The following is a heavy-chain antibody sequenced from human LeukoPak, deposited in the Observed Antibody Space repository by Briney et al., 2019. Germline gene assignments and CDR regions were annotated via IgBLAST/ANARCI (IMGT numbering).Heavy chain of an antibody. D-gene: IGHD5-12*01. CDR3: ARRTITAGFGFDY. V-gene: IGHV3-48*03. CDR1: GFTFSSYE. Sequence: GGSLRLSRAASGFTFSSYEMIWVRQAPGKGLEWVSYITSTGSGIYYADSVKGRFAISRDNAKNSLNLQMNSLRAEDTAVYYCARRTITAGFGFDYWGQGTLVTVSS. J-gene: IGHJ4*02. CDR2: ITSTGSGI.